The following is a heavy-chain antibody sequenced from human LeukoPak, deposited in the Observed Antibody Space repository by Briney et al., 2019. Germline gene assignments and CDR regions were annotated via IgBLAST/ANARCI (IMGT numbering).Heavy chain of an antibody. D-gene: IGHD3-3*02. Sequence: RGSLRLSCAASGFTFSSYAMSWVRQAPARGLEWVSSLRGDGDTFYADSVKGRFTLSRDESRITVYLQMNNLRVEDTAVYFCAKASWVSSADAVLWGRGTLVTVSS. CDR2: LRGDGDT. V-gene: IGHV3-23*01. CDR1: GFTFSSYA. J-gene: IGHJ4*02. CDR3: AKASWVSSADAVL.